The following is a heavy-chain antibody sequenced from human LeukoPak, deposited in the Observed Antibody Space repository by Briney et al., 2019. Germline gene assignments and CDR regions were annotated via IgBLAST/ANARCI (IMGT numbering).Heavy chain of an antibody. CDR3: ATTLRRIAAAGGDAFDI. Sequence: GGSLRLSCAASGFTVSSNYMSWVRQAPGKGLEWVSVIYSGGSTYYADSVKGRFTISRDNSKNTLYLQMNSLRAEDTAVYYCATTLRRIAAAGGDAFDIWGQGTMVTVSS. CDR1: GFTVSSNY. J-gene: IGHJ3*02. CDR2: IYSGGST. V-gene: IGHV3-53*01. D-gene: IGHD6-13*01.